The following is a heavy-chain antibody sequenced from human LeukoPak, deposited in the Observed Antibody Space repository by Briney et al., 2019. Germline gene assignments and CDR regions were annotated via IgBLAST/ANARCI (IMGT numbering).Heavy chain of an antibody. D-gene: IGHD5-12*01. V-gene: IGHV5-51*01. Sequence: ESLKISCKASGFSFTNYCIGWVRQMPGKGLEWMGIICPGDSDTRYSPSFQGQVTISADKSISTAYLQWSSLKASDTAMYYCALRSGYDYDYWGQGTLVTVSS. CDR2: ICPGDSDT. CDR1: GFSFTNYC. CDR3: ALRSGYDYDY. J-gene: IGHJ4*02.